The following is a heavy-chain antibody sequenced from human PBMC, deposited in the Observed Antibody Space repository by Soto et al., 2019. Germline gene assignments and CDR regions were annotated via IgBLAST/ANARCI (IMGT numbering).Heavy chain of an antibody. Sequence: PGGSLRLSCAASGFTLRNYAMEWVRQAPGKGLEWVSVISYDGSTKYYADSVKGRFTIFRDNSKNTLYLQMNSLRPEDTAMYYCDRDQSSTVITSTNFDPWGQGTLVTVSS. CDR2: ISYDGSTK. V-gene: IGHV3-30-3*01. CDR3: DRDQSSTVITSTNFDP. CDR1: GFTLRNYA. J-gene: IGHJ5*02. D-gene: IGHD4-17*01.